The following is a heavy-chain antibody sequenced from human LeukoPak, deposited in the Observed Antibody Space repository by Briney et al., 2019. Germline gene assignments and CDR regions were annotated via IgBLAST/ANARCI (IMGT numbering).Heavy chain of an antibody. CDR2: INWNGGST. D-gene: IGHD1-7*01. CDR1: GFTFDDYG. CDR3: ARDPGITGTTSARDYYYYMDV. J-gene: IGHJ6*03. Sequence: GGSLRLSCAASGFTFDDYGMSWVRQAPGKGLEWVSGINWNGGSTGYADSVKGRFTSSRDNAKNSLYLQMNSLRAEDTALYYCARDPGITGTTSARDYYYYMDVWGKGTTVTVSS. V-gene: IGHV3-20*04.